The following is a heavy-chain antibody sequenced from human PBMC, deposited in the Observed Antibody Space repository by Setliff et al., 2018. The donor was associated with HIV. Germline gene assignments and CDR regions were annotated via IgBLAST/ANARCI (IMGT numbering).Heavy chain of an antibody. D-gene: IGHD2-15*01. Sequence: SVKVSCKASGGTFSSYAISWVRQAPGQGLEWMGGIIPIFGTANYAQKFQGRVTITADESTSTAYMELSSLRSEDTAVYYCARLPQRSCCEFDYWGQGTLVTVSS. CDR1: GGTFSSYA. J-gene: IGHJ4*02. CDR3: ARLPQRSCCEFDY. CDR2: IIPIFGTA. V-gene: IGHV1-69*13.